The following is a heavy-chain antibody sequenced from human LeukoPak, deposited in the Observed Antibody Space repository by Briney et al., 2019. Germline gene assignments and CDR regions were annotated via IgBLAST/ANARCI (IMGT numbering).Heavy chain of an antibody. CDR3: ARANTYYYDSSGYYDAFDI. V-gene: IGHV4-34*01. CDR2: INHSGST. Sequence: PSETLSLTCAVYGGSFSGYYWSWIRQPPGKGLEWIGEINHSGSTNYNPSLKSRVTISVDTSKNQFSLKLSSVTAADTAVYYCARANTYYYDSSGYYDAFDIWGQGTMVTVSS. CDR1: GGSFSGYY. J-gene: IGHJ3*02. D-gene: IGHD3-22*01.